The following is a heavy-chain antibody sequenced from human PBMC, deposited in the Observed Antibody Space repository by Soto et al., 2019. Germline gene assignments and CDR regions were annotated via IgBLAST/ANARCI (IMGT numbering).Heavy chain of an antibody. Sequence: QEKLVQSGAEVKKPGSSVKVSCKASGGLFSSYPISWVRQVPGQGLEWMGGIIPVLQTAYYTQRFQCSVTITAEESTNTAYMELSSLRSADTAIYYCARGGSGYTWFNEFWGQRTLVTVSS. CDR1: GGLFSSYP. V-gene: IGHV1-69*01. D-gene: IGHD3-22*01. CDR2: IIPVLQTA. J-gene: IGHJ4*02. CDR3: ARGGSGYTWFNEF.